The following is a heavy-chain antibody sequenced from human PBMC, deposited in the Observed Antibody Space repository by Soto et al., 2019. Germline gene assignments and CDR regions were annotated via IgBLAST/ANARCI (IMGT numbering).Heavy chain of an antibody. D-gene: IGHD3-10*01. CDR1: GGSFSGYY. Sequence: SETLSLTCAVYGGSFSGYYWSWIRQPPGKGLEWLGEINHSGSTNYNPSLKSRVTISVDTSKNQFSLKLSSVTAADTAVDYCARGRWGGSGSYEGYVWGKGTTVTVSS. V-gene: IGHV4-34*01. CDR3: ARGRWGGSGSYEGYV. J-gene: IGHJ6*04. CDR2: INHSGST.